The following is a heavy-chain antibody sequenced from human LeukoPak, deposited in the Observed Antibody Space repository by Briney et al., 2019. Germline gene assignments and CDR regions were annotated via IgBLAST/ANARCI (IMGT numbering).Heavy chain of an antibody. V-gene: IGHV3-11*04. D-gene: IGHD3-10*01. CDR2: ISSSGSTI. CDR1: GFTFSDYY. Sequence: PGGSLRLSCAASGFTFSDYYMSWIRQAPGKGLEWVSYISSSGSTIYYADSVKGRFTISRDNAKNSLYLQMNSLRAEDTAVYYCARAKPPGSTPYGMDVWGQGTTVTVSS. J-gene: IGHJ6*02. CDR3: ARAKPPGSTPYGMDV.